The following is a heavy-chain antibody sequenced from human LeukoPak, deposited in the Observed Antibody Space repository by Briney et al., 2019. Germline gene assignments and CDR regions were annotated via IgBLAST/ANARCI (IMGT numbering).Heavy chain of an antibody. CDR2: ISWNSGSI. Sequence: GRSLRLSCAASGFTFDDYAMHWVRQAPGKGLEWVSGISWNSGSIGYADSVKGRFTISRDNAKNSLYLQMNSLRAEDTAVYYCARGRDYTYYYGSGSYIWFDPWGQGTLVTVSS. CDR3: ARGRDYTYYYGSGSYIWFDP. CDR1: GFTFDDYA. J-gene: IGHJ5*02. D-gene: IGHD3-10*01. V-gene: IGHV3-9*01.